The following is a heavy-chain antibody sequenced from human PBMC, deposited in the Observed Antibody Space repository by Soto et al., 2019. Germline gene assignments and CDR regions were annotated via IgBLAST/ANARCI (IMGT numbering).Heavy chain of an antibody. CDR3: ARNAVLLPSKRYFDL. CDR2: IYYTGPT. D-gene: IGHD2-15*01. V-gene: IGHV4-61*08. J-gene: IGHJ2*01. CDR1: GGSIRKSDSY. Sequence: QVQLQESGPGLVKPSETLSLTCAVSGGSIRKSDSYWSWILQPPGKGLEWIGYIYYTGPTNYNPSLKSRVTISIDTPKAQFSLKLNSVTAADTAVYFCARNAVLLPSKRYFDLWGRGTLVTVSS.